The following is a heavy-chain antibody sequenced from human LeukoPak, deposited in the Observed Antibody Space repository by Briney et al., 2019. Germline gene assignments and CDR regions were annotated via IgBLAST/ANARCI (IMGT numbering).Heavy chain of an antibody. Sequence: GGSLRLSCAASGFNVSSSYMSWVRQAPGKGLEWGSIIYSGGATYYADSVKGRFTISRDKSKDTLYLQMNSLRAEDTAVYYCASPISGQSFDIWGQGTMVTVSS. D-gene: IGHD5-12*01. CDR3: ASPISGQSFDI. J-gene: IGHJ3*02. CDR1: GFNVSSSY. V-gene: IGHV3-53*01. CDR2: IYSGGAT.